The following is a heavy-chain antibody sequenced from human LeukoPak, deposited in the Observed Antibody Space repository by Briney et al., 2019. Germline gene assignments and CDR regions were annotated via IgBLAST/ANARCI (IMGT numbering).Heavy chain of an antibody. J-gene: IGHJ4*02. Sequence: SETLSLTCTVSGGSISSGGYYWSWIRQHPGKGLEWIGYIYYSGSTYSNPPLKSRVTISVATSKNQFSLKLSSMTAADTAVYYCARDDSSNYYFDYWGQGTLVTVSS. V-gene: IGHV4-31*03. D-gene: IGHD3-22*01. CDR1: GGSISSGGYY. CDR3: ARDDSSNYYFDY. CDR2: IYYSGST.